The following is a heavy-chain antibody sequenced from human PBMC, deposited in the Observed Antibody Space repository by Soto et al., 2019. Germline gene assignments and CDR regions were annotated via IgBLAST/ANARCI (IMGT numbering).Heavy chain of an antibody. J-gene: IGHJ6*02. CDR2: ITDSGGNT. CDR3: AKDSRYTSWAYYYYGMDV. D-gene: IGHD1-20*01. Sequence: PGGSLRLSCAASGFTFSSYGMNWVRQAPGKGLEWVSSITDSGGNTYYADSVKGRFTISRDNSKNTLYLQMNSLRAEDTAVYYCAKDSRYTSWAYYYYGMDVWGQGTTVTVSS. CDR1: GFTFSSYG. V-gene: IGHV3-23*01.